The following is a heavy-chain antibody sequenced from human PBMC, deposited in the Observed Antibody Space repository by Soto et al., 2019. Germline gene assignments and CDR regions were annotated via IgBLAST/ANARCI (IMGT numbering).Heavy chain of an antibody. V-gene: IGHV3-74*01. CDR3: ARDLGGYASH. CDR2: INTDGSTT. Sequence: EVQLVESGGGLVQPGGSLRLSCAASGFTFSNYWMHWVRQAPGKGPVWVSRINTDGSTTNYADFVKGRFTISRDNAKNTLYLQTNSLGAEDTAVYYCARDLGGYASHWGQGTLVTVSS. CDR1: GFTFSNYW. J-gene: IGHJ4*02. D-gene: IGHD3-16*01.